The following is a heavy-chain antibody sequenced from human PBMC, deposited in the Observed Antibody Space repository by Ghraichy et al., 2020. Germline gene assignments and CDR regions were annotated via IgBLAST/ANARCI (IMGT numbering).Heavy chain of an antibody. J-gene: IGHJ3*02. V-gene: IGHV2-70*01. CDR1: GFSLSTSGMC. CDR2: IDWDEDK. Sequence: QTLSLTCTFSGFSLSTSGMCVSWIRQPPGKALEWLALIDWDEDKYYSTSLKTRLTISKDTSKNQVVLTMTNMDPVDTATYYCARTGMAVPGDAFDIWGQGTMVTVSS. CDR3: ARTGMAVPGDAFDI. D-gene: IGHD6-19*01.